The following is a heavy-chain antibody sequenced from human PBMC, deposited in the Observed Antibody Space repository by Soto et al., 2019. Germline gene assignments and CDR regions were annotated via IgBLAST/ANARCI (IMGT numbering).Heavy chain of an antibody. CDR2: INPGGGSA. J-gene: IGHJ4*02. V-gene: IGHV1-46*01. Sequence: GGSVKVSCKASGYTFISHYMHWVRQAPGQGLEWMGIINPGGGSASYAQKFQDRVTMSRDSSTTTVYMELSSLRSEDTAVYYCARAYSGSNSRDYWGQGTLVTVSS. D-gene: IGHD6-6*01. CDR1: GYTFISHY. CDR3: ARAYSGSNSRDY.